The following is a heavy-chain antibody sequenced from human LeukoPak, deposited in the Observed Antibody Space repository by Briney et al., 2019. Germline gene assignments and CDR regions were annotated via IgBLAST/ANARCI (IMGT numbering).Heavy chain of an antibody. CDR2: IKQDGSEK. J-gene: IGHJ4*02. V-gene: IGHV3-7*04. Sequence: GGSLRLSCAASGLTFSSYWMSWVRQAPGKGLEWVANIKQDGSEKYYVDSVKGRFTITRDNAKNSLFLQMNSLRAEDTAVYYCARGEYYYDGGYWGQGTLVTVSS. CDR3: ARGEYYYDGGY. D-gene: IGHD3-22*01. CDR1: GLTFSSYW.